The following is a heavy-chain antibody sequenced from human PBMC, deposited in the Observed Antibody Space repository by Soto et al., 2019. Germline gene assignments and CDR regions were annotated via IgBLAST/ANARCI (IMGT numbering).Heavy chain of an antibody. CDR2: ISSSSSYT. V-gene: IGHV3-11*06. J-gene: IGHJ3*02. Sequence: PGGSLRLSCAVSGFTFSDYYMSWIRQAPGKGLEWVSYISSSSSYTNYADSVKGRFTISRDNAKNSLYLQMNSLRAEDTAVYYCARDSSRDAFDIWGQGTMVTVSS. CDR3: ARDSSRDAFDI. CDR1: GFTFSDYY.